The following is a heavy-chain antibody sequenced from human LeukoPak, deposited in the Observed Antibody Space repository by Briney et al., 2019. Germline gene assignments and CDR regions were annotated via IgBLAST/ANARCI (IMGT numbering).Heavy chain of an antibody. V-gene: IGHV4-59*12. CDR1: GGSIRSYD. CDR2: VSYSGST. D-gene: IGHD3-9*01. CDR3: GKTDIYFNPIDY. J-gene: IGHJ4*02. Sequence: SETLSLTCSVSGGSIRSYDWSWIRQPPGKGLEWIGSVSYSGSTKYNPSLKSRLSISIDTSKNQFSLKLTSVAAADTAIYYCGKTDIYFNPIDYWGPGSLVTVSS.